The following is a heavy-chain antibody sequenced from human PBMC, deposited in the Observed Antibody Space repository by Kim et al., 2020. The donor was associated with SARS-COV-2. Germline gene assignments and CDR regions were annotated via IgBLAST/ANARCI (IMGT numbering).Heavy chain of an antibody. J-gene: IGHJ4*02. Sequence: KGRFTISRDNSTNTLYLKMNGRRAEDTAVYYCAKMGFTIFGVVPTATFDYWGQGTLVTVSS. D-gene: IGHD3-3*01. V-gene: IGHV3-23*01. CDR3: AKMGFTIFGVVPTATFDY.